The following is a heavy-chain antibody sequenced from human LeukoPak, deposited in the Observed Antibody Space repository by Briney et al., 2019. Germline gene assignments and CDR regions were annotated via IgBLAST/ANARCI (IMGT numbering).Heavy chain of an antibody. D-gene: IGHD6-6*01. CDR1: GASISSYY. J-gene: IGHJ4*02. Sequence: ETLSLTCNVSGASISSYYWSWIRQPAGKGLEWIGRVYFSGNTNYNPSLKSRVTMSVDTSKKQFSLRLSSVTAADTAVYYCARGTQYSSSGYWYYFDYWGQGTPVTVSS. CDR3: ARGTQYSSSGYWYYFDY. V-gene: IGHV4-4*07. CDR2: VYFSGNT.